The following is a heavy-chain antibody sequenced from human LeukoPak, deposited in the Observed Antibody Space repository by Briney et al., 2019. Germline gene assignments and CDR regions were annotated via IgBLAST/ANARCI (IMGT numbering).Heavy chain of an antibody. V-gene: IGHV1-69*04. Sequence: SVKVSCKASGGTFSSYAISWVRQAPGQGLEWMGRIIPILGIANYAQKFQGRVTITADKSTSTAYMELSSLRSGDTAVYYCARRGDSYSGSGSFYNHAFDIWGQGTMVTVSS. J-gene: IGHJ3*02. CDR3: ARRGDSYSGSGSFYNHAFDI. D-gene: IGHD3-10*01. CDR1: GGTFSSYA. CDR2: IIPILGIA.